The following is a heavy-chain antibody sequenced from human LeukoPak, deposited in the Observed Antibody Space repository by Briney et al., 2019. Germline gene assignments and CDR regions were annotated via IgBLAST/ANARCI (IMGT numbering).Heavy chain of an antibody. V-gene: IGHV3-9*01. CDR1: GFTFDDYA. D-gene: IGHD5-18*01. CDR3: ARGGERGYSYGSDY. Sequence: PGGSLRLSCAASGFTFDDYAMHWLRQAPGKGLEWVSGISWNSGDIDYAVSVKGRFTISRDNSKNSLYLQMNSLRAEDTAVYYCARGGERGYSYGSDYWGQGTLVTVSS. CDR2: ISWNSGDI. J-gene: IGHJ4*02.